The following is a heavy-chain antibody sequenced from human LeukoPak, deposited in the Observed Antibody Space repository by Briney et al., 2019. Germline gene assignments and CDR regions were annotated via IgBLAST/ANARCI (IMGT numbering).Heavy chain of an antibody. J-gene: IGHJ4*02. D-gene: IGHD1-1*01. CDR3: ARDLGWNSLGY. Sequence: SETLSLTCTVSGGSVSSSSYYWGWIRQPPGKGLEWIGSIYYSGSTYYNPSLKSRVTISVDTSKNQFSLKLSSVTAADTAVYYCARDLGWNSLGYWGQGTLVTVSS. V-gene: IGHV4-39*07. CDR2: IYYSGST. CDR1: GGSVSSSSYY.